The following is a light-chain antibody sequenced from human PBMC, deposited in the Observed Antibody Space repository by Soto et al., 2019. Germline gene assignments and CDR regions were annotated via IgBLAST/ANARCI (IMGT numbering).Light chain of an antibody. Sequence: EVVLTQSPVTLSLSPGERATLSCRASQSVSSPYLAWYQQKPGQPPRLLIYDASSRATDIPDRFIGSGSGTEFTLTITRLAPEDFAMDYCQQYGSSPFTFGPGTKVDI. J-gene: IGKJ3*01. V-gene: IGKV3-20*01. CDR3: QQYGSSPFT. CDR1: QSVSSPY. CDR2: DAS.